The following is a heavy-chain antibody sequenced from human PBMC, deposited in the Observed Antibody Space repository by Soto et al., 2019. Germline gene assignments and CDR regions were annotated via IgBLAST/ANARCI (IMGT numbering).Heavy chain of an antibody. V-gene: IGHV1-18*01. CDR3: ARDKSLGQAYGEYDY. CDR1: GYTFTSYG. D-gene: IGHD4-17*01. Sequence: ASVKVSCKASGYTFTSYGISWVRQAPGQGLEWMGWISAYNGNTNYAQKLQGRVTMTTDTSTSTAYMELRSLRSDDTAVYYCARDKSLGQAYGEYDYWGQGTLVTVSS. CDR2: ISAYNGNT. J-gene: IGHJ4*02.